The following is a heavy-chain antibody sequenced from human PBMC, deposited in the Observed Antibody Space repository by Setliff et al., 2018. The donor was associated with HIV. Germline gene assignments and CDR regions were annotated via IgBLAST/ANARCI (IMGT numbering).Heavy chain of an antibody. Sequence: LRLSCAASGFTFNNYAMGWVRQAPGKGLEWVSAINDRGDYIYYADFARGRFTISRDSSKNTLYLQINSLRAEDTALYFCARDAPGYSHVLDFWGQGTLVTVSS. CDR3: ARDAPGYSHVLDF. CDR2: INDRGDYI. D-gene: IGHD5-18*01. V-gene: IGHV3-23*01. CDR1: GFTFNNYA. J-gene: IGHJ4*02.